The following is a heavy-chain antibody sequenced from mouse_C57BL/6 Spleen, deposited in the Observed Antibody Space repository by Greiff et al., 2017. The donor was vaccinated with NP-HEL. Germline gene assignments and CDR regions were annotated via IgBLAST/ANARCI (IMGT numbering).Heavy chain of an antibody. CDR2: INYDGSST. J-gene: IGHJ3*01. Sequence: EVKLMESEGGLVQPGSSMKLSCTASGFTFSDYYMAWVRQVPEKGLEWVANINYDGSSTYYLDSLESRFIISRDNAKNILYLQMSSLKSEDTATYYCAREDYDGGWFAYWGQGTLVTVSA. V-gene: IGHV5-16*01. CDR1: GFTFSDYY. CDR3: AREDYDGGWFAY. D-gene: IGHD2-4*01.